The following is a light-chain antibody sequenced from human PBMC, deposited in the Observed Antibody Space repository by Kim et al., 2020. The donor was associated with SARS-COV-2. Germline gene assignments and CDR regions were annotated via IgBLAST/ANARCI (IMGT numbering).Light chain of an antibody. CDR3: QQYGSSPQT. CDR1: QSVSSSY. V-gene: IGKV3-20*01. CDR2: GAA. Sequence: EIVLTQSPGTLSLSPGERATLSCRASQSVSSSYLAWYQQKPGQAPRLLIYGAASRATGIPDRFSGSGSGPDFTLTISRLEPEDFAVYYCQQYGSSPQTFGQGTKLEI. J-gene: IGKJ2*01.